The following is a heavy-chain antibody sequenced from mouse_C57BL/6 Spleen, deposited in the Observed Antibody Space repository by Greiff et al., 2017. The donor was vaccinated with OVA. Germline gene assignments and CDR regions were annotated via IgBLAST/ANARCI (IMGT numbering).Heavy chain of an antibody. J-gene: IGHJ4*01. CDR2: IDPSDSYT. D-gene: IGHD1-1*01. CDR1: GYTFTSYW. Sequence: QVQLQQPGAELVMPGASVKLSCKASGYTFTSYWMHWVKQRPGQGLEWIGEIDPSDSYTNYNQQFKGKSTLTVDKSSSTAYMQLSSLTSEDSAVYYCARVPITTVVDYAMDYWGQGTSVTVSS. CDR3: ARVPITTVVDYAMDY. V-gene: IGHV1-69*01.